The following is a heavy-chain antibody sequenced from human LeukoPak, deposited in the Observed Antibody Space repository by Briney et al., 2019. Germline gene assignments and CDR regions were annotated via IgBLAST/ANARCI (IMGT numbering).Heavy chain of an antibody. D-gene: IGHD2-21*01. CDR3: VRDCGFHTFDY. CDR2: IKEDGSEK. J-gene: IGHJ4*02. V-gene: IGHV3-7*05. Sequence: GGSLRLSCAASGFTFSNYWMTWVRQAPGKGLEYVVNIKEDGSEKYYVDSVKGRFTISRDNTKNSLNLQMTSLRGDDTAVYYCVRDCGFHTFDYWGRGTLVTVSS. CDR1: GFTFSNYW.